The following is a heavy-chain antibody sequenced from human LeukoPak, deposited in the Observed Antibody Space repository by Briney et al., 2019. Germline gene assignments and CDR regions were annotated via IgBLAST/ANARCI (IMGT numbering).Heavy chain of an antibody. CDR1: GGSITSGAYY. D-gene: IGHD3-22*01. V-gene: IGHV4-61*08. CDR3: ACYYYDSSDYIAFDI. CDR2: IYYSGST. Sequence: PSETLSLTCIVSGGSITSGAYYWSWIRQPPGKGLEWIGYIYYSGSTNYNPSLKSRVTISVDTSKNQFSLKLSSVTAADTAVYYYACYYYDSSDYIAFDIWGQGTMVTVSS. J-gene: IGHJ3*02.